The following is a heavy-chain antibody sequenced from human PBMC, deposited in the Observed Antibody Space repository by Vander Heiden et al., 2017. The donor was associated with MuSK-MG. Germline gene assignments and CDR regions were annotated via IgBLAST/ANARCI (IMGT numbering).Heavy chain of an antibody. V-gene: IGHV4-38-2*02. CDR2: IYHSGST. J-gene: IGHJ2*01. CDR3: ARIDCSSTSCSRSWYFDL. Sequence: QVQLQESGPGLVKPSETLSLTCTVSGYSISSGYYWGWIRQPPGKGLEWIGSIYHSGSTYYNPSLKRRVTISVDTSKNQFSRKLSSVTAAETAVYYCARIDCSSTSCSRSWYFDLWGRGTLVTVSS. D-gene: IGHD2-2*01. CDR1: GYSISSGYY.